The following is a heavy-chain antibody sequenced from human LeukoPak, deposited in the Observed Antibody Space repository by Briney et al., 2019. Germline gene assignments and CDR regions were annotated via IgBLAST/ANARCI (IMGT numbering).Heavy chain of an antibody. CDR3: AREVDSSGYSGYDSGIGNY. Sequence: SQTLSLTCTVSGGSISSGDYYWSWIRQPPGKGLEWIGYIYYSGSTYYNPSLKSRVTISVDTSKNQFSLKLSSVTAADTAVYYCAREVDSSGYSGYDSGIGNYWGQGTLITVSS. D-gene: IGHD5-12*01. CDR2: IYYSGST. V-gene: IGHV4-30-4*08. CDR1: GGSISSGDYY. J-gene: IGHJ4*02.